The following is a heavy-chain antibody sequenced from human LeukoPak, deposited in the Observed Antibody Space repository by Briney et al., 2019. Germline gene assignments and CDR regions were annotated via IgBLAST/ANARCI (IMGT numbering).Heavy chain of an antibody. V-gene: IGHV4-30-4*08. J-gene: IGHJ4*02. CDR3: ARVPNDYGDYYFDY. D-gene: IGHD4-17*01. CDR1: GGSISSSSYY. CDR2: IYYSGST. Sequence: PSETLSLTCTVSGGSISSSSYYWGWIRQPPGKGLEWIRYIYYSGSTYYNPSLESRVTISVDTSKNQFSLRLSSVTAADTAVYYCARVPNDYGDYYFDYWGQGTLVTVSS.